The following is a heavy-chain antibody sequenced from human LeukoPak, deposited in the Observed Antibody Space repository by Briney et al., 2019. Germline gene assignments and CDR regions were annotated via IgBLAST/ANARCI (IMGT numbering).Heavy chain of an antibody. J-gene: IGHJ6*02. CDR1: GFTFSRHW. V-gene: IGHV3-7*01. CDR2: IKQDGSEK. CDR3: ARSYYGSGTSYGVDV. D-gene: IGHD3-10*01. Sequence: GGSLRLSCAVSGFTFSRHWMSWVRQAPGKGLEWLANIKQDGSEKYYVDSVEGRFTISRDNAKNSLYLRMNSLRAEDTAVYYCARSYYGSGTSYGVDVWGQGTTVTVSS.